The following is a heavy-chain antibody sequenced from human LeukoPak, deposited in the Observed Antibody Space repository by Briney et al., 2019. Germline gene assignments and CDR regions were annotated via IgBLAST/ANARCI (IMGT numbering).Heavy chain of an antibody. CDR2: IYPGDSDT. V-gene: IGHV5-51*01. D-gene: IGHD6-13*01. CDR1: GYSFTSYW. J-gene: IGHJ4*02. Sequence: GESLKISCKGSGYSFTSYWIGWVRQMPGKGLEWMGIIYPGDSDTRYSPSFQGQVTISADKSISTAYLQWSSLKASDTAMYYCARHSESGYSSSWHFFDYWGQGTLVTVSS. CDR3: ARHSESGYSSSWHFFDY.